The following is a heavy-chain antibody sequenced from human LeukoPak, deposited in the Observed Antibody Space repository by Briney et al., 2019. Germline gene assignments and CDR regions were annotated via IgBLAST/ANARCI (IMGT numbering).Heavy chain of an antibody. CDR3: ARGDYSSSWYSDYYYYGMDV. Sequence: ASVKVSCKASGYTFTGYYMHWVRQAPGQGLEWMGWINPNSGGTNYAQKFQGWVTMTRDTSISTAYMELSRLRSDDTAVYYCARGDYSSSWYSDYYYYGMDVWGQGATVTVSS. CDR2: INPNSGGT. CDR1: GYTFTGYY. D-gene: IGHD6-13*01. V-gene: IGHV1-2*04. J-gene: IGHJ6*02.